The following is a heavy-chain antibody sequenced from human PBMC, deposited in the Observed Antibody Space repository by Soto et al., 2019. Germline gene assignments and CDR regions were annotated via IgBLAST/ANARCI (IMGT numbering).Heavy chain of an antibody. J-gene: IGHJ1*01. CDR1: GGTFSSYA. CDR2: IIPIFGTA. V-gene: IGHV1-69*01. CDR3: AREYYYDSSGYLRGGEQH. D-gene: IGHD3-22*01. Sequence: QVQLVQSGAEVKKPGSSVKVSCKASGGTFSSYAISWVRQAPGQGLEWMGGIIPIFGTANYAQKFQGRGTITADESTSTAYMELSSLRSEDTAVYYCAREYYYDSSGYLRGGEQHWGQGTLVTVSS.